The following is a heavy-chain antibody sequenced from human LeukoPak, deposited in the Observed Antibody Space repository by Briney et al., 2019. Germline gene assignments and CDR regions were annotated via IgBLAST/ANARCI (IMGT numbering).Heavy chain of an antibody. J-gene: IGHJ4*02. CDR1: GYTFTDYY. D-gene: IGHD3-16*02. V-gene: IGHV1-69-2*01. CDR3: ATVEVGGSYRSPAHDY. Sequence: ASVKLSCKVSGYTFTDYYMHWVQQAPGKGLEWMGLVYPEDGETIYAEKFQGRVTITADTSTDTAYMELSSLRSEDTAVYYCATVEVGGSYRSPAHDYWGQGTLVTVSS. CDR2: VYPEDGET.